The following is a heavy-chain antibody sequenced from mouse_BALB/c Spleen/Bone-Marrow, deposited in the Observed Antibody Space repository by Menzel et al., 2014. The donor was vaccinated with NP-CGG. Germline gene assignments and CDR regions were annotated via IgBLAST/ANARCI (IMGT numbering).Heavy chain of an antibody. CDR2: INTNDGNT. Sequence: EVMLVESGGGLVQPGGSLKLSCAASGFTFSSYGMPWVRQTPDKRLELVATINTNDGNTYYPDSVKGRFTISRDNAKNTLYLQMSSLKSEDTAMYYCARDNYGSRFDYWGQGTTLTVSS. V-gene: IGHV5-6-3*01. J-gene: IGHJ2*01. CDR1: GFTFSSYG. D-gene: IGHD1-1*01. CDR3: ARDNYGSRFDY.